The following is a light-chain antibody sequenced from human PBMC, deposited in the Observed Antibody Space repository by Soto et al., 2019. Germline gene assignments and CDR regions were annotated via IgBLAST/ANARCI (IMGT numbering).Light chain of an antibody. Sequence: EIVLTQSPGTLCLSPGERATLSCRASQSVSSSYLAWYQQKPGQAPRLLIYGASSRATGIPDRFSGSGSGTDFTLTISRLEPEDFAVYYCQQYGSSPQTFGQGTKVDSK. V-gene: IGKV3-20*01. CDR3: QQYGSSPQT. CDR2: GAS. CDR1: QSVSSSY. J-gene: IGKJ1*01.